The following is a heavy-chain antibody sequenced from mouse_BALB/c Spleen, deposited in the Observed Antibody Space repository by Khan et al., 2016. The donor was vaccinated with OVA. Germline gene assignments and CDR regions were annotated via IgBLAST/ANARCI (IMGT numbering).Heavy chain of an antibody. J-gene: IGHJ3*01. D-gene: IGHD2-10*01. CDR2: IFPGTGTT. CDR1: GYTFTSYW. V-gene: IGHV1S132*01. Sequence: QVQLKQSGAELVKPGTSVKLSCKTSGYTFTSYWIQWVKQRPGQGLGWIGEIFPGTGTTYYNENFKGKATLTIDTSSSPAFLQLSSLTSEDSAVYCCARAYCGNYEFAYWGQGTLVTVSA. CDR3: ARAYCGNYEFAY.